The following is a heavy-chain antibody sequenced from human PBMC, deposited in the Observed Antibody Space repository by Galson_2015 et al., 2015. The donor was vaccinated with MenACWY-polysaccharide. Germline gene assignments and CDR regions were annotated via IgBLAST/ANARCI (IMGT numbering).Heavy chain of an antibody. D-gene: IGHD2-15*01. CDR3: ARHAKYCSGGSCHLDY. CDR2: IYPSDSDT. V-gene: IGHV5-51*01. Sequence: QSGAEVKKPGESLTISCQGSGYSFTSYWIGWVRQMPGKGLEWMGIIYPSDSDTRYSPSFQGQVTFSADKSINTAYLQWSSLRASDSAMFYCARHAKYCSGGSCHLDYWGQGTLVTVSS. CDR1: GYSFTSYW. J-gene: IGHJ4*02.